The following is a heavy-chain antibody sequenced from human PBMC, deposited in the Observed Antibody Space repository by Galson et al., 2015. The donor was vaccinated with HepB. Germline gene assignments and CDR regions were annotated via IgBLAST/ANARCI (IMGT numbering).Heavy chain of an antibody. Sequence: SLRLSCAASGFTFSNYGMNWVRQAPGTGLEWVSYISSISDSSIYYADSVKGRFTISRDNAKNSLYLQMNSLRDEGTAVYYCARYYGSGSFDCWGQGTLVTVSS. D-gene: IGHD3-10*01. CDR1: GFTFSNYG. V-gene: IGHV3-48*02. CDR3: ARYYGSGSFDC. J-gene: IGHJ4*02. CDR2: ISSISDSSI.